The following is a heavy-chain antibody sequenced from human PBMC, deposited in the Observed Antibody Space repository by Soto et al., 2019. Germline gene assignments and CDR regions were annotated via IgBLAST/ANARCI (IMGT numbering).Heavy chain of an antibody. CDR3: ARDPSYYGMDV. CDR1: GFTFNTSA. V-gene: IGHV1-58*02. Sequence: SVKVSCKASGFTFNTSAMQWVRQARGQRLEWIGWIVVGSGNTNYAQKFQERVTITRDMSTSTAYMELSSLRSEDTAVYYCARDPSYYGMDVWGQGTTVTVSS. CDR2: IVVGSGNT. J-gene: IGHJ6*02.